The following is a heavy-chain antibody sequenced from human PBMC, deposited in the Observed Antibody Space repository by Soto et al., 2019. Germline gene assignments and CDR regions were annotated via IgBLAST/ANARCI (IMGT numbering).Heavy chain of an antibody. CDR3: TSAESPGMSYFFDS. J-gene: IGHJ4*02. CDR1: GFTFGDYA. Sequence: GGSLRLSCTASGFTFGDYAMSWFRQAPGKGLEWVSSISSSSSYIYYADSVKGRFTISRDNAKNSLYLQMSSLQVDDSAVYYCTSAESPGMSYFFDSWGQGVLVTSPQ. V-gene: IGHV3-21*03. CDR2: ISSSSSYI.